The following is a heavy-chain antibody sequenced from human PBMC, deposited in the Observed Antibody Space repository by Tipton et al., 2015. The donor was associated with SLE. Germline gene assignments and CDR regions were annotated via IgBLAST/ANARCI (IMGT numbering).Heavy chain of an antibody. CDR2: IYDSGKT. CDR3: ARSFGGNYSDAFDI. J-gene: IGHJ3*02. Sequence: LSCSVSGGSISYYSWNLIRQPPGKGLGWIGYIYDSGKTNYNPSLKSRVTISVDTSKNQFSLKLSSVTAADTAVYYCARSFGGNYSDAFDIWGQGTMVSVSS. CDR1: GGSISYYS. V-gene: IGHV4-4*08. D-gene: IGHD4-23*01.